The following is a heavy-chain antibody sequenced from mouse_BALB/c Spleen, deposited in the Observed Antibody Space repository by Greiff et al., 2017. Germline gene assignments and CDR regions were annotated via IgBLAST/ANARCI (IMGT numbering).Heavy chain of an antibody. CDR2: ISSGSSTI. J-gene: IGHJ1*01. D-gene: IGHD2-10*01. V-gene: IGHV5-17*02. Sequence: DVMLVESGGGLVQPGGSRKLSCAASGFTFSSFGMHWVRQAPEKGLEWVAYISSGSSTIYYADTVKGRFTISRDNPKNTLFLQMTSLRSEDTAMYYCARSYYGNSWYFDVWGAGTTVTVSS. CDR1: GFTFSSFG. CDR3: ARSYYGNSWYFDV.